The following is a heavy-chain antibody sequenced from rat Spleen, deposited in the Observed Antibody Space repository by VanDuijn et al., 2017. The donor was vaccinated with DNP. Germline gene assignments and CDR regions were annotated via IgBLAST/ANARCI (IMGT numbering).Heavy chain of an antibody. J-gene: IGHJ2*01. CDR1: GFTFSNYD. D-gene: IGHD1-2*01. CDR2: ISTSGGST. CDR3: ARGGQLGY. V-gene: IGHV5-25*01. Sequence: EVQLVESGGGLVQPGRSLKLSCAASGFTFSNYDMAWVRQAPTKGLEWVASISTSGGSTYYRDSVKGRFTVSRDNAKSTLYLQMDSLRSEDTATDYCARGGQLGYWGQGVMVTVSS.